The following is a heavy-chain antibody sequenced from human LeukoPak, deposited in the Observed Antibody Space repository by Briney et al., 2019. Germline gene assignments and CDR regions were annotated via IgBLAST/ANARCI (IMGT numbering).Heavy chain of an antibody. CDR2: ISSGSGHV. V-gene: IGHV3-21*01. CDR1: GFTFTTYT. CDR3: ARGDGYFTY. Sequence: GGSLRLSCAASGFTFTTYTMNWVRQAPGKGLEWVSSISSGSGHVYYADSMKGRFTISRDNAKSSLYLQMNSLRVEDTAVYYCARGDGYFTYWGQGTLVTVSS. J-gene: IGHJ4*02.